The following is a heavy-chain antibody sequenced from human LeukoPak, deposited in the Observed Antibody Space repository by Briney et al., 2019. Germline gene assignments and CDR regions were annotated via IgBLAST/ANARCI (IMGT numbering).Heavy chain of an antibody. V-gene: IGHV3-48*03. CDR3: ATSPIAAAVNSAGRLWGYYFDY. Sequence: GGSLRLSCVVSGFTFGSYEMNWVRQAPGKGLEWVSYISTRGSRTFYADSVKGRFTISRDDAKNPLYLQMNSLRAEDTAVYYCATSPIAAAVNSAGRLWGYYFDYWGQGTLVTVSS. CDR2: ISTRGSRT. D-gene: IGHD6-13*01. CDR1: GFTFGSYE. J-gene: IGHJ4*02.